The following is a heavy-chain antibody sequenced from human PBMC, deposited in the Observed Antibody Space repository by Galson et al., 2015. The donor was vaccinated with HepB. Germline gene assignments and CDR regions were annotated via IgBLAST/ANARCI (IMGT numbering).Heavy chain of an antibody. CDR1: GFTFSSYA. CDR3: AKVGFTMIAESSSSWYFDL. CDR2: ISGSGGST. D-gene: IGHD3-22*01. V-gene: IGHV3-23*01. Sequence: LRLSCAASGFTFSSYAMSWVRQAPGKGLEWVSAISGSGGSTYYADSVKGRFTISRDNSKNTLYLQMNSLRAEDTAVYYCAKVGFTMIAESSSSWYFDLWGRGTLVTVSS. J-gene: IGHJ2*01.